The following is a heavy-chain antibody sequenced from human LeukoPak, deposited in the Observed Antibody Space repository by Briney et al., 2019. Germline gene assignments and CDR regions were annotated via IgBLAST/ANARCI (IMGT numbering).Heavy chain of an antibody. Sequence: ASVNVSYKPSGYTFTGYYMHWLRQAPGQGLEWMGWINPNSGGTNYAQKFQGRVTMTRDTSISTAYMELSRLRSDDTAVYYCARDLGRVYYFVYWGQGTLVTVSS. V-gene: IGHV1-2*02. J-gene: IGHJ4*02. CDR2: INPNSGGT. D-gene: IGHD7-27*01. CDR1: GYTFTGYY. CDR3: ARDLGRVYYFVY.